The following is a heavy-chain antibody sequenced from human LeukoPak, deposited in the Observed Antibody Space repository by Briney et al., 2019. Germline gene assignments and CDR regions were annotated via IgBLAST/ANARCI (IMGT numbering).Heavy chain of an antibody. CDR2: MNPNSSNT. Sequence: ASVKVSCKASGYTFTSYDINWVRQATGQGLEWMGWMNPNSSNTGYAQKFQGRVTMTRNTSISTAYMELSSLTSEDTAVYYCARAYYDILTGYYYFDYWGQGTLVTVSS. V-gene: IGHV1-8*01. CDR1: GYTFTSYD. CDR3: ARAYYDILTGYYYFDY. J-gene: IGHJ4*02. D-gene: IGHD3-9*01.